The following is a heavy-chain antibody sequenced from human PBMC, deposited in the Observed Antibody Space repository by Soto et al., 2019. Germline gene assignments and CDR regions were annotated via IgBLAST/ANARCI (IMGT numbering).Heavy chain of an antibody. CDR1: GFTFSDYY. CDR3: ARLEYVCGSYLHSSPDY. Sequence: QVQLVESGGGLVKPGGSLRLSCAASGFTFSDYYMSWIRQAPGKGLEWVSYISSSSSYTNYADSVKGRFTISRDNAKNSLYLQMNSLRAEDTAVYYCARLEYVCGSYLHSSPDYWGQGTLVTVSS. D-gene: IGHD3-16*02. CDR2: ISSSSSYT. J-gene: IGHJ4*02. V-gene: IGHV3-11*06.